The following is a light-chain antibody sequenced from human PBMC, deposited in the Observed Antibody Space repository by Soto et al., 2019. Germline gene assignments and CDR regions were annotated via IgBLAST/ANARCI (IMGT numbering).Light chain of an antibody. CDR2: KAS. J-gene: IGKJ1*01. Sequence: DIQMTQSPSTLSASVGDRVTITCRASQSISSRWAWYQQKPGIAPKLLIYKASSLESGVPSRFSGSGSGTECTLTLCSQAPDGCGTYHCQRYNSYSWTVRQGAKVEL. CDR3: QRYNSYSWT. CDR1: QSISSR. V-gene: IGKV1-5*03.